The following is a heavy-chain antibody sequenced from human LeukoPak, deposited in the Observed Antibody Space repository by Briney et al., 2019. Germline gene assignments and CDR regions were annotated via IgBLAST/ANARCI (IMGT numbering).Heavy chain of an antibody. Sequence: SETLSLTCTVPAGSISGYYWSWIRQPPGKGLECIGYIYYSGSTNYNPSRKSPLTISVDPSSNQFSLKLTSVTAADTAVYYCAKVSDRDSSGYYWGFEYWGQGTLVTVSP. D-gene: IGHD3-22*01. CDR2: IYYSGST. CDR3: AKVSDRDSSGYYWGFEY. V-gene: IGHV4-59*08. J-gene: IGHJ4*02. CDR1: AGSISGYY.